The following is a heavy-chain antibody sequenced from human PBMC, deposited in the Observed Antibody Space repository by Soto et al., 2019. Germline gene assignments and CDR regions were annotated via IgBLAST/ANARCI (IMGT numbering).Heavy chain of an antibody. CDR2: IWYDGSNK. CDR3: ARDRGDYVWGSYQNYYGMDV. V-gene: IGHV3-33*01. D-gene: IGHD3-16*01. J-gene: IGHJ6*02. Sequence: GGSLRLSCAASGFTFSSYGMHWVRQAPGKGLEWVAVIWYDGSNKYYADSVKGRFTISRDNSKNTLYLQMNSLRAEDTAVYYCARDRGDYVWGSYQNYYGMDVWGQGTTVTVSS. CDR1: GFTFSSYG.